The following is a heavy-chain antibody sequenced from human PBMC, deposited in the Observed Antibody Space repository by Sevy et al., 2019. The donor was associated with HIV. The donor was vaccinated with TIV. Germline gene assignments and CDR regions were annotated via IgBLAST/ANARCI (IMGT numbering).Heavy chain of an antibody. CDR2: INPSSGST. J-gene: IGHJ4*02. CDR1: GYTFTSYY. D-gene: IGHD3-9*01. CDR3: ARDSDNYDILTGYYPFDY. V-gene: IGHV1-46*01. Sequence: GPSVKVSCKASGYTFTSYYMHWVRQAPGQGLEWMGIINPSSGSTSYAQKFQGRVTMTRDTSTSTVYMQLSSLRSEDTAVYYCARDSDNYDILTGYYPFDYWGQGTLVTVSS.